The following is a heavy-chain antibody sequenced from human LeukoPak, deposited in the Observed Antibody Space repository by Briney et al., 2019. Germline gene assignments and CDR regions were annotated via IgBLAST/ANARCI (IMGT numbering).Heavy chain of an antibody. V-gene: IGHV3-21*01. CDR1: GFTFSSYS. J-gene: IGHJ4*02. CDR2: ISSSSSYI. D-gene: IGHD6-13*01. Sequence: GGSLRLSCAASGFTFSSYSMNWVRQAPGKGLEWVSSISSSSSYIYYPDSVKGRFTISRDNAKTSLYLQMNSLRAEDTAVYYCARDRREQQLDYWGQGTLVTVSS. CDR3: ARDRREQQLDY.